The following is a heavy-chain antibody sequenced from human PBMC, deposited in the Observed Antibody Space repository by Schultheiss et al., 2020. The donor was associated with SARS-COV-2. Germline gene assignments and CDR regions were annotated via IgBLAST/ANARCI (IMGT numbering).Heavy chain of an antibody. CDR1: GFTLSDHY. Sequence: GGSLRLSCAASGFTLSDHYIDWLRQAPGKGLEWVGRSRPKAKRYTTEYAASVKGRFIISRDDSKNSLYVQMNSLRTEDTAVYYCARDRDCSSTSCYTVFGDAFDIWGQGTMVTVSS. J-gene: IGHJ3*02. CDR2: SRPKAKRYTT. D-gene: IGHD2-2*02. V-gene: IGHV3-72*01. CDR3: ARDRDCSSTSCYTVFGDAFDI.